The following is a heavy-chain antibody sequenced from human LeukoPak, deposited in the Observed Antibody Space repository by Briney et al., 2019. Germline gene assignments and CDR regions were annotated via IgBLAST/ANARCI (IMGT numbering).Heavy chain of an antibody. D-gene: IGHD1-14*01. CDR3: ARDMKSTGFWFDP. CDR2: IIPIFGTA. Sequence: GASVKVSCKASGGTFSSYAISWVRQAPGQGLEWMGGIIPIFGTANYAQKFQGRVTITADESTSTAYMELSSLRSEDTAVYYCARDMKSTGFWFDPWGQGTLVTVSS. V-gene: IGHV1-69*13. CDR1: GGTFSSYA. J-gene: IGHJ5*02.